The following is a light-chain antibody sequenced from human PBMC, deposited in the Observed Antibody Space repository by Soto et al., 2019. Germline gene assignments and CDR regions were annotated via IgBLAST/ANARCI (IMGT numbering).Light chain of an antibody. Sequence: EIVLTQSPGTLSLSPGERATLSCRASQSVSSSYLAWYQQKPGQAPRLLIYDASSRATGIPDRFRGSGSGTDFTLTISRLEPEDGAVYDCQQDGSAPQTFGQGTKVESK. J-gene: IGKJ1*01. V-gene: IGKV3-20*01. CDR1: QSVSSSY. CDR2: DAS. CDR3: QQDGSAPQT.